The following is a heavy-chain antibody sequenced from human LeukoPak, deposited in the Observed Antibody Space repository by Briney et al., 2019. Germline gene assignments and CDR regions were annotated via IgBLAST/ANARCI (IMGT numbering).Heavy chain of an antibody. D-gene: IGHD3-22*01. CDR2: TYYSGST. CDR3: ARHQYYDSSGYFNPNFDY. CDR1: GGSISSSSYY. V-gene: IGHV4-39*01. Sequence: SETLSLTCTVSGGSISSSSYYWGWIRQPPGKGLEWIGSTYYSGSTYYNPSLKSRVTISVDTSKNQFSLKLSSVTAADTAVYYCARHQYYDSSGYFNPNFDYWGQGTLVTVSS. J-gene: IGHJ4*02.